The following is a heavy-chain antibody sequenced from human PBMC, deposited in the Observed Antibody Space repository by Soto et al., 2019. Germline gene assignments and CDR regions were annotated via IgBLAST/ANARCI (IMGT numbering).Heavy chain of an antibody. CDR2: ISNYNGNT. CDR3: VRDLQCFSSWYDYLDS. CDR1: GYAFNNYG. D-gene: IGHD6-13*01. V-gene: IGHV1-18*01. J-gene: IGHJ4*02. Sequence: QVQLVQSGDEVEKPGASVKVSCKASGYAFNNYGISWVRQAPGQGPEWMGWISNYNGNTNYAQKFQGRVTMTTDTSTSTAYMELRSLRSDDTAVYYCVRDLQCFSSWYDYLDSWGQGTLVTVSS.